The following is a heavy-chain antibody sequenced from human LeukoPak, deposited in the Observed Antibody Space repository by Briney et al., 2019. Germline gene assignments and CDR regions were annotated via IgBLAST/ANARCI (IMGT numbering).Heavy chain of an antibody. CDR2: IYYSGST. CDR3: ARIYSSSWYVQDAFDI. J-gene: IGHJ3*02. CDR1: GGSISSSSYY. D-gene: IGHD6-13*01. V-gene: IGHV4-39*01. Sequence: MSSETLSLTCTVSGGSISSSSYYWGWIRQPPGKGLEWIGSIYYSGSTYYNPSLKSRVTISVDTSKNQFSLKLSSVTAADTAVYYCARIYSSSWYVQDAFDIWGQGTMVTVSS.